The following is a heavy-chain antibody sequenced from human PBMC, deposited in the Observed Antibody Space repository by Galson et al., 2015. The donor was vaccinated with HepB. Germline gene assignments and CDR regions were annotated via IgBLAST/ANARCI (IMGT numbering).Heavy chain of an antibody. J-gene: IGHJ6*02. V-gene: IGHV1-69*06. Sequence: SVKVSCKASGGTFSSYAISWVRQAPGQGLEWMGGIIPIFGTANYAQKFQGRVTITADKSTSTAYMELSSLRSEDTAVYYCAIRDYGDYYYGMDVWGQGTTVTVSS. CDR3: AIRDYGDYYYGMDV. CDR2: IIPIFGTA. CDR1: GGTFSSYA. D-gene: IGHD4-17*01.